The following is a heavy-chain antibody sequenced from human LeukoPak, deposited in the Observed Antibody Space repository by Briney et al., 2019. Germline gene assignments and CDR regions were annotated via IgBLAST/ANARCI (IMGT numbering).Heavy chain of an antibody. CDR2: ISSRSSYI. D-gene: IGHD3-22*01. J-gene: IGHJ3*02. Sequence: GGALRLSWAGSGFTFDDYGMRWGGQAPGKGLEWVASISSRSSYIYYADSVKGPFTISRDNAKNSLYLQMNSLRHEDTAVYSCASDTDYYDSSSSERAFDICGQGTMVTVSS. CDR1: GFTFDDYG. CDR3: ASDTDYYDSSSSERAFDI. V-gene: IGHV3-21*01.